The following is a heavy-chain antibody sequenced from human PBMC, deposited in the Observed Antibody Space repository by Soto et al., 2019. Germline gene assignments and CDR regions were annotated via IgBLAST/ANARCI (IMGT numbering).Heavy chain of an antibody. J-gene: IGHJ4*01. V-gene: IGHV3-23*01. CDR3: GKDVGYSVTY. Sequence: GGSLRLSCVGSGFTFSTYAMNWVRQAPGKGLEWVPNIGGSGRNTYYAESVKGRFTISRDNLKSTVHLQMNSLRAEDTAVYYCGKDVGYSVTYWGQGTLVTVSS. CDR2: IGGSGRNT. D-gene: IGHD1-26*01. CDR1: GFTFSTYA.